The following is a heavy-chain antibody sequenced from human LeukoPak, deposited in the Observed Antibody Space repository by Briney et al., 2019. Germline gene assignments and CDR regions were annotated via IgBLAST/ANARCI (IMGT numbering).Heavy chain of an antibody. V-gene: IGHV3-21*01. J-gene: IGHJ6*04. CDR2: ITSSSSYI. CDR3: ARVQDSGSSPQMDV. CDR1: GFTFSSYT. Sequence: GGSLRLSCAASGFTFSSYTMNWVRQAPGKGLEWVSSITSSSSYIYYADSVKGRFTISRDNAKSSLYLQMNSLRAEDTAVYYCARVQDSGSSPQMDVWGKGTTVTVSS. D-gene: IGHD6-13*01.